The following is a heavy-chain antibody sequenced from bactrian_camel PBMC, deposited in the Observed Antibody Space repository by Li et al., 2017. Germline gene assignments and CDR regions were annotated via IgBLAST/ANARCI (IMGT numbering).Heavy chain of an antibody. CDR2: LNSDGST. Sequence: QVQLVESGGGSVQAGESLRLSCTVPDYTSTNCGMSWYRLAAGKQREWVSSLNSDGSTYYADSVKGRFTISQDNAKNTVFLQMNNLQPEDTSMYYCAAAKYGYPWTLPLQSDAYNYWGQGTQVTVS. CDR1: DYTSTNCG. CDR3: AAAKYGYPWTLPLQSDAYNY. D-gene: IGHD6*01. V-gene: IGHV3S53*01. J-gene: IGHJ4*01.